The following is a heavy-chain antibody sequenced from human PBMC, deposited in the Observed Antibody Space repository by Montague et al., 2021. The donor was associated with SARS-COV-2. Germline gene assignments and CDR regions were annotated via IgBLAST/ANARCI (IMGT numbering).Heavy chain of an antibody. D-gene: IGHD2-15*01. CDR2: IKQDGSEK. CDR3: AREVLGYCSGGSCSHHLGYYYYHYMDV. CDR1: GFTFSSYW. Sequence: SLRLSCAASGFTFSSYWMSWVRQAPGKGLEWVANIKQDGSEKYYVDSVKGRFTISRDNAKNSLYLQMNSLRAEDTAVHYCAREVLGYCSGGSCSHHLGYYYYHYMDVWGKGTTVTVSS. J-gene: IGHJ6*03. V-gene: IGHV3-7*05.